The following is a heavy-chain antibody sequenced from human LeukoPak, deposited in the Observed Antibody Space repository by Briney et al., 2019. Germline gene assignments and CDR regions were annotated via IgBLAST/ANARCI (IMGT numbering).Heavy chain of an antibody. V-gene: IGHV4-34*01. CDR1: GGSFSGDY. J-gene: IGHJ4*02. CDR2: INHSGST. CDR3: ATIIAVAGNYYFDY. D-gene: IGHD6-19*01. Sequence: SETLSLTCAVYGGSFSGDYWSWIRQPPGKGLEWIGEINHSGSTNYNPSLKSRVTISVDTSKNQFSLKLSSVTAADTAVYYCATIIAVAGNYYFDYWGQGTLVTVSS.